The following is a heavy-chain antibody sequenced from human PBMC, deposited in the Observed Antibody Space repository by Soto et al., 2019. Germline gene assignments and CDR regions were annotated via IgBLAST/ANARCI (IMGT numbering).Heavy chain of an antibody. CDR3: VREGPCSGGACFDP. J-gene: IGHJ5*02. Sequence: GESLKISCAASGFTFSSYDIHWVRQATGKGLEWVAGIDTAGDTYYSDSVKGRFTISRENDKKSLYLQMNSLRAEDTAMYFCVREGPCSGGACFDPWCQGTQVTVSS. CDR2: IDTAGDT. D-gene: IGHD2-15*01. CDR1: GFTFSSYD. V-gene: IGHV3-13*01.